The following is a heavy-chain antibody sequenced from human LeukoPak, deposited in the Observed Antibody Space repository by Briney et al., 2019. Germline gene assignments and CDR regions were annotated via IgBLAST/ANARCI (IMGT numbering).Heavy chain of an antibody. J-gene: IGHJ4*02. Sequence: ASVKVSCKVSGYTLTELSMHWVRQAPGKGLQWMGGFDPEDGETIYAQKFQGRVTMTEDTSTDTAYMELSSLRSEDTAVYYCATNLPAAGYYFDYWGQGTLVTVSS. CDR3: ATNLPAAGYYFDY. D-gene: IGHD2-2*01. V-gene: IGHV1-24*01. CDR2: FDPEDGET. CDR1: GYTLTELS.